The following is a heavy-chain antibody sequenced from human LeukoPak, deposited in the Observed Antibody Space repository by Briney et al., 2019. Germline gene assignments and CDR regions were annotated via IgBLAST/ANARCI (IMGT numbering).Heavy chain of an antibody. CDR1: GFTFSSYA. CDR2: ISYDGSNK. J-gene: IGHJ4*02. CDR3: ARDWKDRITFGGWGSLIDY. V-gene: IGHV3-30-3*01. D-gene: IGHD3-16*01. Sequence: GGSLRLSCAASGFTFSSYAMHWVRQAPGKGLEWVAVISYDGSNKYYADSVKGRFTISRDNFKNTLYLQMNSLRAEDTAVYYCARDWKDRITFGGWGSLIDYWGQGTLVTVSS.